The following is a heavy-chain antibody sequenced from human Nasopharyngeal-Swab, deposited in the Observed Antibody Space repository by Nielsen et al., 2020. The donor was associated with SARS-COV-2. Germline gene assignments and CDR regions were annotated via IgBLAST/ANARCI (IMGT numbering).Heavy chain of an antibody. J-gene: IGHJ4*02. CDR2: IHKDGKTT. CDR3: ARETSDTGMYYFDS. CDR1: GFTFSTYW. Sequence: GGSLRLSCAASGFTFSTYWMHWVRQVPGKGLVWVSRIHKDGKTTTYADSVKGRFTISRDNAKSTLYLQMNSLRAEGTAVYYCARETSDTGMYYFDSWGQGTLVAVSS. V-gene: IGHV3-74*01. D-gene: IGHD1-1*01.